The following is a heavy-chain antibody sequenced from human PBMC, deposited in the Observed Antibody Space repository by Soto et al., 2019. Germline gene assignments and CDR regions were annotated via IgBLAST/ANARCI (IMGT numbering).Heavy chain of an antibody. CDR1: GFTFSSYG. D-gene: IGHD3-10*01. V-gene: IGHV3-30*18. CDR3: AKDRFGMSYYDY. CDR2: ISYDGSNK. J-gene: IGHJ4*02. Sequence: QVQLVESGGGVVQPGRSLRLSCAASGFTFSSYGMHWVRQAPGKGLEWVAVISYDGSNKYYADSVKGRFTISRDNSKNTLYLQMNSLRAEDTAVYYCAKDRFGMSYYDYWGQGTLVTVSS.